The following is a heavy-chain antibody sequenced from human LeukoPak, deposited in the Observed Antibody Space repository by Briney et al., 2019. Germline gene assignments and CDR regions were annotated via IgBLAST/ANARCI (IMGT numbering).Heavy chain of an antibody. J-gene: IGHJ4*02. D-gene: IGHD3-22*01. CDR2: IYHSGST. V-gene: IGHV4-4*02. Sequence: SETLSLTCAVSGGSISSSNWWSWVHQPPGKGLEWIGEIYHSGSTNYNPSLKSRLTISIDTSKNQFSLNLSSVTAADTAVYYCVRMSSGYSDSWGQGTLVTASS. CDR1: GGSISSSNW. CDR3: VRMSSGYSDS.